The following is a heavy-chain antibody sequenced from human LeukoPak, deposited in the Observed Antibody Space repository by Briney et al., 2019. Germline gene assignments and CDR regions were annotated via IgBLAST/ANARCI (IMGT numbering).Heavy chain of an antibody. V-gene: IGHV1-8*01. CDR2: MNPNSGNT. CDR1: GYTFTSYD. Sequence: ASVKVSCKASGYTFTSYDINWVRQATGQGLEWMGWMNPNSGNTGYAQKFQGRVTMTRNTSISTAYMELSSLRSEDTAVYYCARGHSSGGYRVRLDNWFDPWGQGTLVTVSS. J-gene: IGHJ5*02. CDR3: ARGHSSGGYRVRLDNWFDP. D-gene: IGHD6-19*01.